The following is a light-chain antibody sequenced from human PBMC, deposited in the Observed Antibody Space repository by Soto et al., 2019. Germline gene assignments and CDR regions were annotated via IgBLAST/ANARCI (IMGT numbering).Light chain of an antibody. J-gene: IGKJ5*01. Sequence: EIVLTQSPGTLSLSPGERATLSCRASQSVSSNLAWYQLKPGQSPRLLIYDVSIRATGVQARFSGTGSETDFTLTIRGLQSEDSAVYFCKQYNNWPFSFGQGTRLEIK. V-gene: IGKV3-15*01. CDR1: QSVSSN. CDR2: DVS. CDR3: KQYNNWPFS.